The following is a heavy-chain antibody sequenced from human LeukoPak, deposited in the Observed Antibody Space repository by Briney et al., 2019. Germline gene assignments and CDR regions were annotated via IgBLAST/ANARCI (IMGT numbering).Heavy chain of an antibody. CDR3: ARGYSGSYYVFDY. CDR1: GGSISSSNW. D-gene: IGHD1-26*01. J-gene: IGHJ4*02. CDR2: IYHSGST. Sequence: PSETLSLTCAVSGGSISSSNWWSWVRQPPGKGLEWIGEIYHSGSTNYNPSLKSRVTISVDKSKNQFSLKLSSVTAADTAVYYCARGYSGSYYVFDYWGQGTLVTVSS. V-gene: IGHV4-4*02.